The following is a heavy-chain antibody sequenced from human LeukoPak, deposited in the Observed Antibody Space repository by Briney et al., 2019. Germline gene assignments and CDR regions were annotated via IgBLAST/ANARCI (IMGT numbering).Heavy chain of an antibody. CDR2: TRNKANSYTT. Sequence: GGSLRLSCAASGFTFSDHYMDWVRQAPEKGLEWVGRTRNKANSYTTEYAASVKGRFTISRDDSKNSLYLQMNSLKTEDTAVYYCARGPGSYYDNDAFDIWGQGTMVTVSS. J-gene: IGHJ3*02. CDR1: GFTFSDHY. CDR3: ARGPGSYYDNDAFDI. D-gene: IGHD1-26*01. V-gene: IGHV3-72*01.